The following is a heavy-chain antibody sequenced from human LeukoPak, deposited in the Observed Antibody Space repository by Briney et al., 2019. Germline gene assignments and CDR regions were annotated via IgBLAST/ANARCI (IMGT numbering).Heavy chain of an antibody. Sequence: GGSLRLSCAASGFTFSSYAMNWVRQAPGKGLEWVSDISGSGDSTNYGDSVKGRFTISRDNSKNTLHLQMNSLRAEDTAVYYCAKTSEVVPGSHYYYYMDVWGTGITVTVSS. D-gene: IGHD2-2*01. V-gene: IGHV3-23*01. CDR3: AKTSEVVPGSHYYYYMDV. J-gene: IGHJ6*03. CDR2: ISGSGDST. CDR1: GFTFSSYA.